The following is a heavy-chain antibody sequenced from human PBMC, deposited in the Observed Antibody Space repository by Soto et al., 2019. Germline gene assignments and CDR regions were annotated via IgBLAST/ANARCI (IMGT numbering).Heavy chain of an antibody. Sequence: QVQLVESGGGLVQPGRSLRLSCAASGFTFSSYAMHWVRQAPGKGLEWVAVISYDGSNKYYADSVKGRFTISRDNSKNTLYLQMNSLRAEDTAVYYCARDQEWELLRGWYFDLWGRGTLVTVSS. CDR1: GFTFSSYA. CDR3: ARDQEWELLRGWYFDL. V-gene: IGHV3-30-3*01. J-gene: IGHJ2*01. D-gene: IGHD1-26*01. CDR2: ISYDGSNK.